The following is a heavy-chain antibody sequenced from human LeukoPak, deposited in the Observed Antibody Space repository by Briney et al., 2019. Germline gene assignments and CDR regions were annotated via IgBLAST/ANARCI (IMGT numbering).Heavy chain of an antibody. Sequence: SDTLSLTCTVSGGSISNYYWTWIRQPPGKGLEWIGYIYYRGSTNYNPPLNNRITISLDTNKNQFSLKLSSMTAADTAVYYCGRLIDGWYVDSWGQGTLVTVST. V-gene: IGHV4-59*08. D-gene: IGHD6-19*01. CDR3: GRLIDGWYVDS. J-gene: IGHJ4*02. CDR1: GGSISNYY. CDR2: IYYRGST.